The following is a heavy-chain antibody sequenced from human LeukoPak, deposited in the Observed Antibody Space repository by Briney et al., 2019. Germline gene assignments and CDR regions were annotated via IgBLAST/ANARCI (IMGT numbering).Heavy chain of an antibody. D-gene: IGHD2-21*01. CDR1: GFTFSSYW. Sequence: PGGSLRLSCAASGFTFSSYWMSWVRQGPGKGLEWVASIKEDGGETNYLDSVKGRFTISRDNAKTSLYLQMNSLRAEDTAVYYCARATASNWFDPWGQGTLVPVSS. J-gene: IGHJ5*02. V-gene: IGHV3-7*01. CDR2: IKEDGGET. CDR3: ARATASNWFDP.